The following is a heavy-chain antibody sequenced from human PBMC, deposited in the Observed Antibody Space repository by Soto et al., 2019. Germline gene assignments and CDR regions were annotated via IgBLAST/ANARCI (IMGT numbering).Heavy chain of an antibody. Sequence: SETLSLTCTVSGGSISSSSYYWGWIRQPPGKGLEWIGSIYYSGSTYYNPSLKSRVTISVDTSKNQFSLKLGSVTAADTAVYYCARSVRYFDWLVDYYYYYYMDVWGKGTTVTVSS. CDR3: ARSVRYFDWLVDYYYYYYMDV. V-gene: IGHV4-39*01. D-gene: IGHD3-9*01. CDR1: GGSISSSSYY. CDR2: IYYSGST. J-gene: IGHJ6*03.